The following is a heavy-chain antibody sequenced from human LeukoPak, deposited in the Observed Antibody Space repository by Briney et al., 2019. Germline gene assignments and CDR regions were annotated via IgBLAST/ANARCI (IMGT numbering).Heavy chain of an antibody. CDR1: GGSFSAYY. Sequence: SETLSLTCAVYGGSFSAYYWTWIRQPPGKGLEWIGEINHSGSSNYNSSLRSRVTISVDTSYKQFSLRLSSVTAADTVVYYCAPRGDIEHSYVYGKWFDPWGQGTRVTVSS. V-gene: IGHV4-34*01. J-gene: IGHJ5*02. CDR3: APRGDIEHSYVYGKWFDP. CDR2: INHSGSS. D-gene: IGHD5-18*01.